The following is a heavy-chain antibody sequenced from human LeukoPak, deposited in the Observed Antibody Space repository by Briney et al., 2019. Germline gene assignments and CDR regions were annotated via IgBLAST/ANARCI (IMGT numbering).Heavy chain of an antibody. D-gene: IGHD4-23*01. V-gene: IGHV3-23*01. CDR2: ISGSGGST. CDR3: ARVPTVLTYYFDY. J-gene: IGHJ4*02. CDR1: GFTFSRDG. Sequence: TGGSLRLSCAASGFTFSRDGMSWVRQAPGKGLEWVSGISGSGGSTNYADSVKGRFTISRDNSKNTLYLQMNSLRAEDTAVYYCARVPTVLTYYFDYWGQGTLVTVSS.